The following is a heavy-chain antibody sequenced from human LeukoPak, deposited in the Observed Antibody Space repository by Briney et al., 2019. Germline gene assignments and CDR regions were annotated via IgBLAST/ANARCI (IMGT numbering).Heavy chain of an antibody. D-gene: IGHD4-23*01. J-gene: IGHJ3*02. CDR2: ISSSSTYI. V-gene: IGHV3-21*01. Sequence: GGSLRLSCAASGFSFSNCSMNWVRQAPGKGLEWVSSISSSSTYIYYADSLEGRFTISRDNVRNSLYLQMNSLRAEDTAVHYCAGDYEGNLAFDIWGQGTMVTVSS. CDR1: GFSFSNCS. CDR3: AGDYEGNLAFDI.